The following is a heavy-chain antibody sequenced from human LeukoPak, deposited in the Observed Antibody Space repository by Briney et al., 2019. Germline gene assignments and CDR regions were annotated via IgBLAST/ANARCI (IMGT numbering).Heavy chain of an antibody. CDR1: GFTFTDYA. V-gene: IGHV3-23*01. Sequence: GGSLRLSCAASGFTFTDYAMGWVRQAPGQGLEWASTISASGSTTYYADSVRGRFTISRDNSENTLSLQMNSLRPEDTAVYFCASNAGYCSSTSCYGSDIDYWGQGTLVTVSS. CDR3: ASNAGYCSSTSCYGSDIDY. D-gene: IGHD2-2*01. J-gene: IGHJ4*02. CDR2: ISASGSTT.